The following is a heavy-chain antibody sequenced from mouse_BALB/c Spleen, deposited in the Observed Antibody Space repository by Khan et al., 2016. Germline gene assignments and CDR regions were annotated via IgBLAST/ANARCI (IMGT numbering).Heavy chain of an antibody. V-gene: IGHV5-4*02. CDR1: GFTFSDYY. CDR3: AREGLRRGFAY. D-gene: IGHD2-4*01. J-gene: IGHJ3*01. CDR2: ISDGGSYT. Sequence: EVELVESGGGLVKPGGSLKLSCAASGFTFSDYYMYWVRQTPEKRLEWVATISDGGSYTYYPDSVKGRFTISRDNAKQNLYLQMSSRKSEDKAMYYCAREGLRRGFAYWGQGTLVTVSA.